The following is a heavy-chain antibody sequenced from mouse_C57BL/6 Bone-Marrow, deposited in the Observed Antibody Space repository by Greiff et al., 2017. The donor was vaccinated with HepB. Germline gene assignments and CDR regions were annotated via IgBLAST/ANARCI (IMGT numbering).Heavy chain of an antibody. CDR2: IDPSDSYT. CDR3: AGLWDWAY. D-gene: IGHD4-1*01. V-gene: IGHV1-50*01. CDR1: GYTFTSYW. Sequence: VQLQQPGAELVKPGASVKLSCKASGYTFTSYWMQWVKQRPGQGLEWIGEIDPSDSYTNYNQKFKGKATLTVDTSSSTAYMQLSSLTSEDSAVYYCAGLWDWAYWGQGTLVTVSA. J-gene: IGHJ3*01.